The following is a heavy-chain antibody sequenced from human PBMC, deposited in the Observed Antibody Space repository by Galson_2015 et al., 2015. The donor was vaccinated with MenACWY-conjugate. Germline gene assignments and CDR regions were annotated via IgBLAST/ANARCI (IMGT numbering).Heavy chain of an antibody. CDR1: GFIFNTYR. CDR2: INPGGSST. CDR3: AKTRGASFYFDS. D-gene: IGHD1-26*01. Sequence: SLRLSCAASGFIFNTYRMHWVRHAPGKGLVWVSRINPGGSSTTYADSVTDRFTLSSDNAKNTLYLQMNSLRPEDTAVFYCAKTRGASFYFDSWGQGTLVTVSS. J-gene: IGHJ4*02. V-gene: IGHV3-74*01.